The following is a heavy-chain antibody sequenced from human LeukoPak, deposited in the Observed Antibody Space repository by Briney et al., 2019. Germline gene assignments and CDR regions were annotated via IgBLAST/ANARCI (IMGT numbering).Heavy chain of an antibody. CDR2: IYYSGST. Sequence: PSQTLSLTCTVSGGSISSGGYYWSWSRQHPGKGLERIGYIYYSGSTYYNSSLKSRVTISVDTSMNQFSLKLSSVTAADTAVYYCARDRYCSSTCCYGSPSPVTPINWFDPWGQGTLVTVSS. CDR3: ARDRYCSSTCCYGSPSPVTPINWFDP. CDR1: GGSISSGGYY. D-gene: IGHD2-2*01. J-gene: IGHJ5*01. V-gene: IGHV4-31*03.